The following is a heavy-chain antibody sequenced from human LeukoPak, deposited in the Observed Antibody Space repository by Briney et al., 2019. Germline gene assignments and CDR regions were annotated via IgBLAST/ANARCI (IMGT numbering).Heavy chain of an antibody. Sequence: PGGSLRLSCAASGFTFSSYAMSWVRQAPGKGLEWVSAISGSGGSTYYADSVKGRFTISRDNSKNTLYLQMNSLRAEDTAVYYCAKDRLYDSSGYGAFDTWGQGTMVTVSS. CDR3: AKDRLYDSSGYGAFDT. J-gene: IGHJ3*02. D-gene: IGHD3-22*01. V-gene: IGHV3-23*01. CDR2: ISGSGGST. CDR1: GFTFSSYA.